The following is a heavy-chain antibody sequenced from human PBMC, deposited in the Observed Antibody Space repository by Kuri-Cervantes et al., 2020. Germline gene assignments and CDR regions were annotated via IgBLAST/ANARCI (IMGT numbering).Heavy chain of an antibody. CDR1: GGSISSGGYY. D-gene: IGHD2-15*01. CDR3: AKTLGYCSGGSCYSAEY. CDR2: IYQTGRA. J-gene: IGHJ4*02. Sequence: SETLSLTCTVSGGSISSGGYYWSWIRQHPGKGLEWIGYIYQTGRAYYNPSLKSRVTISVDTSKNQFSLKLSSVTAADTAVYYCAKTLGYCSGGSCYSAEYWGQGTLVTVSS. V-gene: IGHV4-31*03.